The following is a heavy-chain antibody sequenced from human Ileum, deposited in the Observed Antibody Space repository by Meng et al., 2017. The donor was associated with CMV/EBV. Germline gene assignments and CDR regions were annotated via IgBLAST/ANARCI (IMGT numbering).Heavy chain of an antibody. CDR3: ATSGRGPKYYFDY. Sequence: QVQRVQSWAEVKKPGSSVYVSWEGSGGTFSSNAISWVRHAPGQGLEWMGVISPIFRTSNYAQKFQGRLTITADESTSTAYMELSSLTSGDTAVYYCATSGRGPKYYFDYWGQGTLVTVSS. J-gene: IGHJ4*02. CDR1: GGTFSSNA. CDR2: ISPIFRTS. V-gene: IGHV1-69*12. D-gene: IGHD1-14*01.